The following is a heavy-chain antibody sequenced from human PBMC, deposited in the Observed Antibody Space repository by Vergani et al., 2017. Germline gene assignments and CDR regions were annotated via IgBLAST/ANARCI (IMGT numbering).Heavy chain of an antibody. D-gene: IGHD3-9*01. J-gene: IGHJ6*03. Sequence: QVQLVQSGAEVKKPGSSVKVSCKASGGTFSSYAISWVRQAPGQGLEWMGGIIPIFGTANYAQKFQGRVTITADESPSTAYMELSSLRSDDTAVYYCARDGLYDILTCYYPDSYYYYYMDVWGKGTTVTVSS. CDR1: GGTFSSYA. V-gene: IGHV1-69*01. CDR3: ARDGLYDILTCYYPDSYYYYYMDV. CDR2: IIPIFGTA.